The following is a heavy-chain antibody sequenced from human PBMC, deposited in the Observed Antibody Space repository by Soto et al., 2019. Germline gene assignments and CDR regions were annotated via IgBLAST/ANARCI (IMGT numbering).Heavy chain of an antibody. CDR3: AKDHAVVVVAAKNNDY. J-gene: IGHJ4*02. CDR1: GFTFSSYA. D-gene: IGHD2-15*01. V-gene: IGHV3-23*01. CDR2: ISGSGGST. Sequence: GGSLRLSCAASGFTFSSYAMSWVRQAPGKGLEWVSAISGSGGSTYYADSVKGRFTISRDNSKNTLYLQMNSLRAEDTAVYYCAKDHAVVVVAAKNNDYWGQGTLVTVSS.